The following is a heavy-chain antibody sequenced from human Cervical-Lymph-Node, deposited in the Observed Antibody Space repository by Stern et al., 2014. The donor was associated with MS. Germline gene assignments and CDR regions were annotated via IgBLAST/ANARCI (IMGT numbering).Heavy chain of an antibody. CDR3: ARGMATINDAFDI. CDR1: GYTFTSYY. D-gene: IGHD5-24*01. J-gene: IGHJ3*02. Sequence: VQLVQSGAEVKKPGASVKVSCKASGYTFTSYYMNWVRKAPGQGLEWMGIINPSGGSRSYAQKFQGRVTMTRDTSTSTVYMELSSLRSEDTAVYYCARGMATINDAFDIWGQGTMVTVSS. CDR2: INPSGGSR. V-gene: IGHV1-46*01.